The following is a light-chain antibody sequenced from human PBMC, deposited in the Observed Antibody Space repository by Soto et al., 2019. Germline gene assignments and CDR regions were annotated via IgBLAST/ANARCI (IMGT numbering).Light chain of an antibody. Sequence: QSALTQPASASGSPGQSITISCTGTSSDVGDYDYVSWYQQHPGKAPKLMIYEVINRPSGVSHRFSGSKSGNTASLTISGLQAEDEAHYYCSSYTSSSTIWVFGGGTKLTVL. CDR1: SSDVGDYDY. CDR3: SSYTSSSTIWV. J-gene: IGLJ3*02. CDR2: EVI. V-gene: IGLV2-14*01.